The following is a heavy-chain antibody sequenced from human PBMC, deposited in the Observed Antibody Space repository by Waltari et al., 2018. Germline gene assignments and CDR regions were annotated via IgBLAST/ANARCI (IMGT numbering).Heavy chain of an antibody. CDR1: GFTFDDYA. J-gene: IGHJ6*03. V-gene: IGHV3-43D*03. Sequence: EVQLVESGGVVVQPGGSLRLSCAASGFTFDDYAMHWVRQAPGKGLEWVSLISWDGGSTYYADSVKGRFTISRDNSKNSLYLQMNSLRAEDTALYYCAKDFRDGFYYMDVWGKGTTVTVSS. CDR2: ISWDGGST. CDR3: AKDFRDGFYYMDV.